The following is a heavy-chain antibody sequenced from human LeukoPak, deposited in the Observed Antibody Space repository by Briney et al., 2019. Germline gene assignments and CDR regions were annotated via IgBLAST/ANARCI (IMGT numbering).Heavy chain of an antibody. V-gene: IGHV1-2*02. Sequence: GASVKVSCKASGYTFTAYYMHRVRRAPGQGLEWMGWINPNSGDAKYPQKFQGRVTMTRDTSISTAYMELSSLISDDTAVYYCARGPPPAYYYMDVWGKGTTVTVSS. D-gene: IGHD2-15*01. CDR3: ARGPPPAYYYMDV. CDR2: INPNSGDA. J-gene: IGHJ6*03. CDR1: GYTFTAYY.